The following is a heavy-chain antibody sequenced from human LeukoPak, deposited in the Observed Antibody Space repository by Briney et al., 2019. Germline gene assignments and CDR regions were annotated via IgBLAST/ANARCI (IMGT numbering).Heavy chain of an antibody. Sequence: GGSLRLSCAASGFTFSSNWMSWVRQAPGKGLEWVANIKKDGSEKYYVDSVKGRFTISRDNAKNSLYMQMNSLRAEDTAVYYCARGRYCSSTSCLCFDYWGQGTLVTVSS. CDR3: ARGRYCSSTSCLCFDY. CDR1: GFTFSSNW. V-gene: IGHV3-7*03. D-gene: IGHD2-2*01. J-gene: IGHJ4*02. CDR2: IKKDGSEK.